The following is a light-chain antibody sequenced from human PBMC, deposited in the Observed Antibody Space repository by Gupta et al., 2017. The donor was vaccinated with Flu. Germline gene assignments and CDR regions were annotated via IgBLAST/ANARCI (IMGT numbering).Light chain of an antibody. CDR3: LLAVGGAWV. Sequence: QTVVPPEPSLTVPPGGPVTLTCACSTGAVTSGHYPNWFRQKPGQAPGALIYNTNTIHPWTPARCSGSLRGGKAALALAGGQTEDEDEYYCLLAVGGAWVFGGGTKLTVL. V-gene: IGLV7-43*01. CDR2: NTN. J-gene: IGLJ3*02. CDR1: TGAVTSGHY.